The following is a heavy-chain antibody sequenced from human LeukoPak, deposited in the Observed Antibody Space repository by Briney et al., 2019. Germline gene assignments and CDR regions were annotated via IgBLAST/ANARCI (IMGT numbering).Heavy chain of an antibody. CDR3: ARDRPRYYSDSSGYPRDYAFDI. D-gene: IGHD3-22*01. V-gene: IGHV1-18*01. Sequence: AAVKVSCKASGYTFTSYGISWVRQAPGQGLEWMGWISAYNGNTNYAQKLQGRVTMTTDTSTSTAYMELRSLRSDDTAVYYCARDRPRYYSDSSGYPRDYAFDIWGQGTMVTVSS. CDR1: GYTFTSYG. CDR2: ISAYNGNT. J-gene: IGHJ3*02.